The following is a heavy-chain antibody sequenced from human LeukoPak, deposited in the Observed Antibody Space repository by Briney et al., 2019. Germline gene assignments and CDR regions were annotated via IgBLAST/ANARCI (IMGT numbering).Heavy chain of an antibody. CDR2: INPSGGST. V-gene: IGHV1-46*01. CDR1: GYTFTNYY. J-gene: IGHJ4*02. CDR3: ARDRYDFWSGYYFY. Sequence: ASVKVSSKTSGYTFTNYYMHWVRQAPGQGLEWMGIINPSGGSTSYAQKFQGRVTMTRDTSTSTVYMELSSLRSDDTAVYYCARDRYDFWSGYYFYWGQGTLVTVSS. D-gene: IGHD3-3*01.